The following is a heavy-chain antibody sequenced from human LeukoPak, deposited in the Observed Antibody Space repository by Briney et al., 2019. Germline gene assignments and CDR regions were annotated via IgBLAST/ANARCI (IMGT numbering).Heavy chain of an antibody. Sequence: PSETLSLTCTVSGGSISSSSYYWGWIRQPPGKGLEWIGSIYYSGSTYYNPSLKSRVTISVDTSKNQFSLNLSSVTAADTAVYYCAREFNWNDFVQPTPTYYMDVWGKGTTVTISS. CDR2: IYYSGST. D-gene: IGHD1-20*01. V-gene: IGHV4-39*07. CDR1: GGSISSSSYY. J-gene: IGHJ6*03. CDR3: AREFNWNDFVQPTPTYYMDV.